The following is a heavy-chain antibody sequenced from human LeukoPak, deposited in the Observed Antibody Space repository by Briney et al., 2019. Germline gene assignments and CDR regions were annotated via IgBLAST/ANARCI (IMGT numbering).Heavy chain of an antibody. Sequence: AASVKVPCKASGYTFTGYYMHWVRQAPGQGLEWMGWINPNSGGTNYAQKFQGRVTMTRDTSISTAYMELSRLRSDDTAVYYCAREGPAMVTVDYWGQGTLVTVSS. V-gene: IGHV1-2*02. D-gene: IGHD5-18*01. CDR2: INPNSGGT. CDR1: GYTFTGYY. J-gene: IGHJ4*02. CDR3: AREGPAMVTVDY.